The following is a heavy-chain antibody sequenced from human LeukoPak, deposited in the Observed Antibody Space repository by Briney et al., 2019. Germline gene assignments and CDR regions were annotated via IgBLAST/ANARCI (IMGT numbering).Heavy chain of an antibody. CDR1: GYTFTGYY. Sequence: ASVTVSCKASGYTFTGYYMHWVRQAPGQGLEWMGRINPNSGGTNYAQKFQGRVTMTRETSISTAYMELSRLRSDDTAVYYCARGEIAVAGTPPPADYWGQGTLVTVSS. D-gene: IGHD6-19*01. V-gene: IGHV1-2*06. J-gene: IGHJ4*02. CDR3: ARGEIAVAGTPPPADY. CDR2: INPNSGGT.